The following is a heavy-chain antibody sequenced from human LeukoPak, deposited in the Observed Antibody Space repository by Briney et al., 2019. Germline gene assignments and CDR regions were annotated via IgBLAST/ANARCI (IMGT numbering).Heavy chain of an antibody. CDR3: AKDHYGDYEGYFDY. J-gene: IGHJ4*02. Sequence: GGSLRLSCAASGFTFSSYAMSWVRQAPGKGLEWVSAISGSGGSTYYAGSVKGRFTISRDNSKNTLYLQMNSLRAEDTAVYYCAKDHYGDYEGYFDYWGQGTLVTVSS. CDR1: GFTFSSYA. V-gene: IGHV3-23*01. D-gene: IGHD4-17*01. CDR2: ISGSGGST.